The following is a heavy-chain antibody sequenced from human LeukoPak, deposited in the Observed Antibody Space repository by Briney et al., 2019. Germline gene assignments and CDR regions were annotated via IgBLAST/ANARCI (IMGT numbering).Heavy chain of an antibody. CDR3: ARGIGDYVGY. CDR1: GGTFSSYA. J-gene: IGHJ4*02. D-gene: IGHD2-15*01. Sequence: SVKVSCKASGGTFSSYAISWVRQAPGQGLEWMGGIIPIFGTANYAQKLQGRVTMTTDTSTSTAYMELRSLRSDDTAVYYCARGIGDYVGYWGQGTLVTVSS. CDR2: IIPIFGTA. V-gene: IGHV1-69*05.